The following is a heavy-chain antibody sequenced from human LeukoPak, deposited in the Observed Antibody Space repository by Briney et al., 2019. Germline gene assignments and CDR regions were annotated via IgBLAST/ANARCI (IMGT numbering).Heavy chain of an antibody. CDR2: INHSGST. D-gene: IGHD3-10*01. CDR3: ARTPRPLKAGNNWFDP. J-gene: IGHJ5*02. CDR1: GGSISSSSYY. Sequence: PSETLSLTCAVSGGSISSSSYYWGWIRQPPGKGLEWIGEINHSGSTNYNPSLKSRVTISVDTSKNQFSLKLSSVTAADTAVYYCARTPRPLKAGNNWFDPWGQGTLVTVSS. V-gene: IGHV4-39*07.